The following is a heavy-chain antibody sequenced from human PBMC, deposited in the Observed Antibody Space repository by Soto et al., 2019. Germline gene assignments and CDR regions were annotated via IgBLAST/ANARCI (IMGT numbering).Heavy chain of an antibody. CDR3: ARFLSDYYGSGSSFYGMDV. J-gene: IGHJ6*02. V-gene: IGHV3-21*01. Sequence: GGSLRLSCAASGFTFRSYSMNWVRQAPGKGLEWVSSISSSSSYIYYADSVKGRFTISRDNAKNSLYLQMNSLRAEDTAVYYCARFLSDYYGSGSSFYGMDVWGQGTTVTVSS. CDR2: ISSSSSYI. CDR1: GFTFRSYS. D-gene: IGHD3-10*01.